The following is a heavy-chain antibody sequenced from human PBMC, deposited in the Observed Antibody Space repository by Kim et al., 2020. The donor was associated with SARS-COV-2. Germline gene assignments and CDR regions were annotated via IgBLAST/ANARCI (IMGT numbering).Heavy chain of an antibody. Sequence: GGSLRLSCAASGFTFSDYYMSWIRQAPGKGLEWVSYISSSGSTIYYADSVKGRFTISRDNAKNSLYLQMNSLRAEDTAVYYCARDPPDLYYYYYYMDVWGKGTTVTVSS. V-gene: IGHV3-11*01. J-gene: IGHJ6*03. CDR1: GFTFSDYY. CDR3: ARDPPDLYYYYYYMDV. CDR2: ISSSGSTI.